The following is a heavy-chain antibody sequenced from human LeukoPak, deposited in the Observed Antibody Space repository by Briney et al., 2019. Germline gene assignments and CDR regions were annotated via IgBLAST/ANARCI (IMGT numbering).Heavy chain of an antibody. CDR3: ARALGDAFDI. V-gene: IGHV3-53*01. Sequence: GGSLRLSCAASGFTVSSNYMSWVRQAPGKGLEWVSVIYSGDSTFYADSVKGRFTISGDNSKNTLYLQMNSLRAEDTAVYYCARALGDAFDIRGQGTMVTVSS. CDR2: IYSGDST. D-gene: IGHD3-16*01. J-gene: IGHJ3*02. CDR1: GFTVSSNY.